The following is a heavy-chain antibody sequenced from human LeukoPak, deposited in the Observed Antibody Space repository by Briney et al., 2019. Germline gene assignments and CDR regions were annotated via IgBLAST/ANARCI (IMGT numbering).Heavy chain of an antibody. V-gene: IGHV4-39*07. CDR2: IYYSGST. Sequence: SETLSLTCTVSGGSVSSGSYYWGWIRQPPGKGLEWIGTIYYSGSTHYNSSLKSRVTISVDTSKNQLSLKLSSVTAADTAVYYCARGVGLTQGGTFDYWGQGTLVTVSS. CDR3: ARGVGLTQGGTFDY. J-gene: IGHJ4*02. CDR1: GGSVSSGSYY. D-gene: IGHD1-1*01.